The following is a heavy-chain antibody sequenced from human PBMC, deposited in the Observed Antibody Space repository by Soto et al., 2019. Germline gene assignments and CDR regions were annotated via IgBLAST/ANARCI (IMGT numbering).Heavy chain of an antibody. CDR2: ISASESST. V-gene: IGHV3-23*01. CDR3: AKKYSYGSGTYLFHFDY. Sequence: EVRLLESGGGLVQPGGSLRLSCAASGFIFSHYAMTWVRQAPGKGLEWVSTISASESSTYYADSVKGRFTVSRDNSRNTLYLQMNSLRAEDTAVYYCAKKYSYGSGTYLFHFDYWGQGTLVTVSS. J-gene: IGHJ4*02. D-gene: IGHD3-10*01. CDR1: GFIFSHYA.